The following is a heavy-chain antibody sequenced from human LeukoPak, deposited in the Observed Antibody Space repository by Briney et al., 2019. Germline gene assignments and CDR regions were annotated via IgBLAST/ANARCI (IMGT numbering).Heavy chain of an antibody. V-gene: IGHV4-4*02. J-gene: IGHJ4*02. CDR3: ARRRVWSSTSCYIDY. Sequence: SGTLSLTCAVSGGSISSSNWWSWVRQPPGKGLEWIGEIYHSGSTNYNPSLKSRVTISVDTSKNQFSLKLSSVTAADTAVYYCARRRVWSSTSCYIDYWGQGTLVTVSS. CDR2: IYHSGST. D-gene: IGHD2-2*02. CDR1: GGSISSSNW.